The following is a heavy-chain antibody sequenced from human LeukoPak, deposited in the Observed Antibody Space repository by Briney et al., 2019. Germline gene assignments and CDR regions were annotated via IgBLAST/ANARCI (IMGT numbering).Heavy chain of an antibody. CDR1: GGSIRGYY. D-gene: IGHD3-10*01. Sequence: SETLSLTCTVSGGSIRGYYCNWLRQPPGEGLEWIGFIYSSGSTAYNPSLKSRVTISLDTSKSQFSLRLNSVTAADTAVYYCAKTYYSSSGSWDWGQGTLSPSPQ. V-gene: IGHV4-59*01. J-gene: IGHJ1*01. CDR3: AKTYYSSSGSWD. CDR2: IYSSGST.